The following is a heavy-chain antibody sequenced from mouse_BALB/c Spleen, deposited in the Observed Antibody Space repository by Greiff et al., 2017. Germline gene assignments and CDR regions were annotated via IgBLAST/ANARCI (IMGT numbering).Heavy chain of an antibody. CDR1: GFSLTGYG. CDR3: ARDYDYEGPWFAY. CDR2: LWGDGST. Sequence: VKLMESGPGLVAPSQSLSITCTVSGFSLTGYGVNWVRQPPGKGLEWLGMLWGDGSTDYNSALKSRLSISKDNSNSQVFLKMNSLQTDDTARYYCARDYDYEGPWFAYWGQGTLVTVSA. D-gene: IGHD2-4*01. J-gene: IGHJ3*01. V-gene: IGHV2-6-7*01.